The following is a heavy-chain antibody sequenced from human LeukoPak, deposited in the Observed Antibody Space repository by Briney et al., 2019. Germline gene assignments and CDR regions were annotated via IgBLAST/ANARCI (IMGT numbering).Heavy chain of an antibody. Sequence: GGSLRLSCAASGFTFSSYAMHWVRQAPGKGLEWVAVISYDGSNKYYADSVKGRFTISRDNSKNTLYLQMNSLRAEDTAVYYRAKFFTGEYVRAFDVWGQGTMVTVSS. CDR1: GFTFSSYA. J-gene: IGHJ3*01. V-gene: IGHV3-30*18. CDR3: AKFFTGEYVRAFDV. D-gene: IGHD3-10*02. CDR2: ISYDGSNK.